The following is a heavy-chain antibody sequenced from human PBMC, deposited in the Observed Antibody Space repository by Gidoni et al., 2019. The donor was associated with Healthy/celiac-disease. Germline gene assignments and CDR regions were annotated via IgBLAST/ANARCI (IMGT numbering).Heavy chain of an antibody. CDR3: ARGLGFPQYWFDP. CDR2: ISSSSSYI. CDR1: GFTFSSYS. J-gene: IGHJ5*02. V-gene: IGHV3-21*01. Sequence: EVQLVESGGGLVKPGGSLRLSCAASGFTFSSYSMNWVRQAPGKGLEWVSSISSSSSYIYYADSVKGRFTISRDNAKNSLYLQMNSLRAEDTAVYYCARGLGFPQYWFDPWGQGTLVTVSS. D-gene: IGHD3-10*01.